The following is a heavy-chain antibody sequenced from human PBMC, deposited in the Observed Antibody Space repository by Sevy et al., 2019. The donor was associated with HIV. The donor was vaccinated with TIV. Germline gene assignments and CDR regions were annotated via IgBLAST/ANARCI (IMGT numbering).Heavy chain of an antibody. Sequence: GSLRLSCTTSGFTFSDYGMHWVRQAPGKGLEWVTFIGYNGADRYYSDSVKGRFAISRDNSKNTLLLQMNSLRAEDTAIYYCVKNTASAGTGGFDYWGQGALVTVSS. CDR2: IGYNGADR. V-gene: IGHV3-30*02. CDR3: VKNTASAGTGGFDY. CDR1: GFTFSDYG. J-gene: IGHJ4*02. D-gene: IGHD6-13*01.